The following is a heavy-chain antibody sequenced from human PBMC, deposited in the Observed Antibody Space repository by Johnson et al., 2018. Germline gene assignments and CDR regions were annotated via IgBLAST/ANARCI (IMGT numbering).Heavy chain of an antibody. J-gene: IGHJ1*01. Sequence: VQSGGSLRLSCAASGFTFSSYAMSWVRQAPGKGLEWVSAISGSGGSTYYADSVKGRFIISRDNSKNTLYLQMNSLRAEDTAVYYCAKVHYDSSGYYRQYFQHWGQGTLVTVSS. CDR1: GFTFSSYA. D-gene: IGHD3-22*01. CDR3: AKVHYDSSGYYRQYFQH. CDR2: ISGSGGST. V-gene: IGHV3-23*01.